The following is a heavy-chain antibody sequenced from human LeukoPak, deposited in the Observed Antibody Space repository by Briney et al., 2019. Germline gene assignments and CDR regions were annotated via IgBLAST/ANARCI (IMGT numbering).Heavy chain of an antibody. CDR1: GYTFTSYY. Sequence: GASVKVSCKASGYTFTSYYMHWVRQAPGQGLEWMGWINTYSGSTNYPQGLQGRVTMTTDKSTTTAYMEVRSPRSDDTALYYCARRSQNGYNSPIDYWGQGTLVTVSS. J-gene: IGHJ4*02. D-gene: IGHD5-24*01. CDR3: ARRSQNGYNSPIDY. CDR2: INTYSGST. V-gene: IGHV1/OR15-2*02.